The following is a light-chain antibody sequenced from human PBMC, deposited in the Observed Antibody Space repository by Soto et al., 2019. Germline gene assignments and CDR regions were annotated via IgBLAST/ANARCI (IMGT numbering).Light chain of an antibody. V-gene: IGLV3-21*02. CDR3: QVWDSSSDQNVV. CDR2: DDS. J-gene: IGLJ2*01. CDR1: NIGSKS. Sequence: SYELTQPPSVSVAPGQTARITCGGNNIGSKSVQWYQQQPGQAPVLVVHDDSDRPSGIPERFSGSHSGNTATLNISRVEAGDEAYYYCQVWDSSSDQNVVFGGGTKLTVL.